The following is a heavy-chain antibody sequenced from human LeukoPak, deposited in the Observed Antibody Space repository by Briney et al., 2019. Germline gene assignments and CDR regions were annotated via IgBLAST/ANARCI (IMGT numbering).Heavy chain of an antibody. CDR3: ARGNLYYYDSSGYYFKFDY. Sequence: PSETLSLTCAVYGDSFSSYYWGWIRQPPGKVLEWIGEINHSGSTNYNPSLRSRVTISVDTSKNQFSLKLSSVTAADTAVYYCARGNLYYYDSSGYYFKFDYWGQGTLVTVSS. CDR1: GDSFSSYY. V-gene: IGHV4-34*01. CDR2: INHSGST. J-gene: IGHJ4*02. D-gene: IGHD3-22*01.